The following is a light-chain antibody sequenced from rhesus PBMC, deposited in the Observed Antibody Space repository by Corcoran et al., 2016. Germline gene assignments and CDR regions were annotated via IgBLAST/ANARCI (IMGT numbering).Light chain of an antibody. V-gene: IGKV7-13*01. Sequence: DIVLSQSPASLAVSPGQRATITCRASESLNVFGINLIHWYQQKPGQPPKLLIYQASNKDTGVPARFSGSGSGTDFTLTINPVEADDAGDYYCLQSKNPPRTFGQGTKVEIK. CDR2: QAS. CDR1: ESLNVFGINL. J-gene: IGKJ1*01. CDR3: LQSKNPPRT.